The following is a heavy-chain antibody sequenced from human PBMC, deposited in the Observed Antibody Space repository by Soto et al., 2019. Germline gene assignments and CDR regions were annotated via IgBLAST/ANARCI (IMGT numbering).Heavy chain of an antibody. J-gene: IGHJ4*02. CDR3: ARENRYDSRSYYFYY. CDR1: GYTFTSYD. D-gene: IGHD3-3*01. V-gene: IGHV1-18*01. CDR2: ISVYYVNP. Sequence: QVQLVQSGGEVKKPGASVKVSCKASGYTFTSYDISWVRQAPGQGLEWMGWISVYYVNPNSAQALQGRVTVTTDTSTSTVYMELRSLRSDDTAVYYCARENRYDSRSYYFYYWCPGTLVTVSS.